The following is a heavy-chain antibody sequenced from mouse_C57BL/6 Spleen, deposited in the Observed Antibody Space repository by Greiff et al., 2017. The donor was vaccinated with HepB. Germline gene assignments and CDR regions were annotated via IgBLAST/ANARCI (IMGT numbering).Heavy chain of an antibody. J-gene: IGHJ3*01. V-gene: IGHV3-6*01. D-gene: IGHD2-5*01. CDR1: GYSITSGYY. CDR3: AREDYSNSAWFAY. Sequence: EVQLVESGPGLVKPSQSLSLTCSVTGYSITSGYYWNWIRQFPGNKLEWMGYISYDGSNNYNPSLKNRISITRDTSKNQFFLKLNSVTTEDTATYYCAREDYSNSAWFAYWGQGTLVTVSA. CDR2: ISYDGSN.